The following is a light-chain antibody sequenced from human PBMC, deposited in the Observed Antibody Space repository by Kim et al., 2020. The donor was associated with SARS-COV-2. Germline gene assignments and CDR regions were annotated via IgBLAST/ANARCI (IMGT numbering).Light chain of an antibody. J-gene: IGLJ2*01. CDR3: QAWDGSTVA. V-gene: IGLV3-1*01. CDR1: ELGHKY. CDR2: EDT. Sequence: SVSPGQTASITCSGDELGHKYVSWYQQKPGQSPLLVLYEDTKRRSGIPERLSGSNSGNSATLTISGAQPMDEADYYCQAWDGSTVAFGGGTQLTVL.